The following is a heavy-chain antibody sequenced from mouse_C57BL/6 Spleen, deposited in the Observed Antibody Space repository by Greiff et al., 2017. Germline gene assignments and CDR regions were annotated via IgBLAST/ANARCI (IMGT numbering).Heavy chain of an antibody. CDR3: ARESSGYLFAY. CDR1: GYAFSSSW. CDR2: IYPGDGDT. J-gene: IGHJ3*01. V-gene: IGHV1-82*01. D-gene: IGHD3-2*02. Sequence: QVQLQQSGPELVKPGASVKISCKASGYAFSSSWMNWVKQRPGKGLEWIGRIYPGDGDTNYNGKFKGKATLTADKSSSTAYMQLSSLTSEDSAVYFCARESSGYLFAYWGQGTLVTVSA.